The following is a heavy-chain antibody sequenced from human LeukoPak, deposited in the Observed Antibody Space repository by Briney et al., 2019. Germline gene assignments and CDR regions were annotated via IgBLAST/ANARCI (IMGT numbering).Heavy chain of an antibody. D-gene: IGHD3-22*01. CDR1: GFTFSSYS. CDR2: ISSSSSYI. V-gene: IGHV3-21*01. CDR3: ARDYDSSGYYIG. Sequence: PGGSLRLSCAASGFTFSSYSMNWVRQAPGKGLEWVSSISSSSSYIYYADSVKGRFTISRDNAKNSLYLQMNSLRAEDTAVYYRARDYDSSGYYIGWGQGTLVTVSS. J-gene: IGHJ4*02.